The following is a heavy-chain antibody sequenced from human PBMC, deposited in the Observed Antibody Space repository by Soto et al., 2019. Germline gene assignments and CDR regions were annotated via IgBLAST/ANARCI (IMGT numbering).Heavy chain of an antibody. CDR1: GFNFDDHA. J-gene: IGHJ4*02. CDR3: AKDIRNYSSGPTDF. CDR2: ISWNSGTI. Sequence: GGSLRLSCAASGFNFDDHAMHWVRQVPGKGLEWVSSISWNSGTIAYADSVKGRFTISRDNAKNSLYLQMNSLRVEDTALYYCAKDIRNYSSGPTDFWGQGTLVTVSS. D-gene: IGHD6-19*01. V-gene: IGHV3-9*01.